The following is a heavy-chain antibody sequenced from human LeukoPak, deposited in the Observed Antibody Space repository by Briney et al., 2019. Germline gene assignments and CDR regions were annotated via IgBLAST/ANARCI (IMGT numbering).Heavy chain of an antibody. CDR2: IYTSGST. CDR3: ARHERSVAVAGSFDF. Sequence: SETLSLTCTVSGGSISSYYWSWIRQPAGKGLEWIGRIYTSGSTNYNPSLKSRVTMSVDTSKNQFSLKLSSVTAADTAVYYCARHERSVAVAGSFDFWGQGTLVTVSS. D-gene: IGHD6-19*01. J-gene: IGHJ4*02. CDR1: GGSISSYY. V-gene: IGHV4-4*07.